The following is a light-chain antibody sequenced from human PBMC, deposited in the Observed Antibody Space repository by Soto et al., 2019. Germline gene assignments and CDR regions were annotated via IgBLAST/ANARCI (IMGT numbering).Light chain of an antibody. CDR2: DAS. CDR3: QQRSNWPT. V-gene: IGKV3D-20*02. CDR1: QSVSSSY. Sequence: EIVLPQSPGTLSLSPGERATLSCRASQSVSSSYLAWYQQKPGQAPRLLIYDASNRATGIPARFSGSGSGTDFTLTISSLEPEDFAVYYCQQRSNWPTFGPGTKVDI. J-gene: IGKJ3*01.